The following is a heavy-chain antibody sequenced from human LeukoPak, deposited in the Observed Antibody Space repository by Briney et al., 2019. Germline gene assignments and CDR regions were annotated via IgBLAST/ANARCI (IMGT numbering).Heavy chain of an antibody. CDR1: GFILSSYA. D-gene: IGHD3-3*01. CDR3: ARVTITTFGVITRHKYHFDY. Sequence: PGGSLRLSCAASGFILSSYAMHWVRQTPGKGLEWVAVISYDGSNKYYADSVKGRFTISRDNSKNTLYLQMNSLRAEDTAVYYCARVTITTFGVITRHKYHFDYWGQGTLVTVSS. CDR2: ISYDGSNK. V-gene: IGHV3-30*04. J-gene: IGHJ4*02.